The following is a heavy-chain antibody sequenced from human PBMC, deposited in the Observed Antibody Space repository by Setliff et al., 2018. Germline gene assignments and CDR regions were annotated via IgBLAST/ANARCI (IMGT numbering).Heavy chain of an antibody. Sequence: SETLSLTCTVSGVSISSFYWSWIRQPAGRGLEWIGRIYTTGRTNYNPSLKGRVTISLDMSKNQFSLKLSSVTAADTAVYYCARGAYGFDVWGQGTMVTVSS. CDR2: IYTTGRT. CDR1: GVSISSFY. J-gene: IGHJ3*01. CDR3: ARGAYGFDV. V-gene: IGHV4-4*07.